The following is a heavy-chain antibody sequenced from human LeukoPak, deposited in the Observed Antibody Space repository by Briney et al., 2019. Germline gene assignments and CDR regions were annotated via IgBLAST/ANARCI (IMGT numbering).Heavy chain of an antibody. D-gene: IGHD1-26*01. CDR3: AKDGGSGSYDPAL. CDR2: IIPIFGTA. V-gene: IGHV1-69*06. CDR1: GGTFSSYA. J-gene: IGHJ3*01. Sequence: SVKVSCKASGGTFSSYAISWVRQAPGQGLEWMGGIIPIFGTANYAQKFQGRVTITADKSTSTAYMELSSLRSEDTAVYYCAKDGGSGSYDPALWGQGTMVTVSS.